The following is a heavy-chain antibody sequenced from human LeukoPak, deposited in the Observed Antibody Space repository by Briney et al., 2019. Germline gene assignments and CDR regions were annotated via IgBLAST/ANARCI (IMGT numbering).Heavy chain of an antibody. Sequence: PSETLSLTCTVSGGSVSGRRYYWNWIQQSAGKGLEWIGRISSPVSTNYNPSFKSRAAISVDASKNEVSLKLISVTAADTAVYYCARLPPPLMNSAEYFQHWGQGTLVTVSS. V-gene: IGHV4-61*10. CDR2: ISSPVST. J-gene: IGHJ1*01. D-gene: IGHD2/OR15-2a*01. CDR1: GGSVSGRRYY. CDR3: ARLPPPLMNSAEYFQH.